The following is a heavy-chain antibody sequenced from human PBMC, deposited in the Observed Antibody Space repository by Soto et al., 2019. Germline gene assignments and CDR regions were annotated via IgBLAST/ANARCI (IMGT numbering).Heavy chain of an antibody. V-gene: IGHV4-39*01. D-gene: IGHD3-22*01. CDR2: IYYSGST. Sequence: SETLSLTCTVSGGSISSSSYYWGWIRQPPGKGLEWIGSIYYSGSTYYNPSLKSRVTISVDTSKNQFSLKLSSVTAADTAVYYCARHRRDSYYYDSSGQPEEGDAFDIWGQGTMVTVSS. CDR3: ARHRRDSYYYDSSGQPEEGDAFDI. CDR1: GGSISSSSYY. J-gene: IGHJ3*02.